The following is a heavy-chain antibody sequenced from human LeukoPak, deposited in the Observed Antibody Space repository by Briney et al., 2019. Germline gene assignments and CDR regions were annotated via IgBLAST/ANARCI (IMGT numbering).Heavy chain of an antibody. V-gene: IGHV4-59*12. J-gene: IGHJ4*02. Sequence: SETLSLTCTVSGGSISSYYCSWIRQPPGTGLEWIGDIYYSGSTNYNPSLKSRVTISVDTSKNQFSLKLSSVTAADTAVYYCARRGSGSWWVFDYWGQGTLVAVSS. CDR3: ARRGSGSWWVFDY. CDR1: GGSISSYY. CDR2: IYYSGST. D-gene: IGHD6-19*01.